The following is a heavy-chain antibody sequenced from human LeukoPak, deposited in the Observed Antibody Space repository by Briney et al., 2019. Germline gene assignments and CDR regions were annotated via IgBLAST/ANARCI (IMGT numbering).Heavy chain of an antibody. Sequence: PGGSLRLSCAASGLTFSSYAMSWVRQAPGKGLEWVSAISGSGGSTYYADSVKGRFTISRDNSKNTLYLQMNSLRADDTAVYYCAKVASAAAGNYYFDYWGQGTLVTVSS. D-gene: IGHD6-13*01. J-gene: IGHJ4*02. CDR1: GLTFSSYA. V-gene: IGHV3-23*01. CDR3: AKVASAAAGNYYFDY. CDR2: ISGSGGST.